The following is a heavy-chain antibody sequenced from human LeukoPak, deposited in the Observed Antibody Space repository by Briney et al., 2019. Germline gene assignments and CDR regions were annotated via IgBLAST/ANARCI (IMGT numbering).Heavy chain of an antibody. D-gene: IGHD6-19*01. CDR1: GFTFSSYA. Sequence: GGSLRLSCAASGFTFSSYAMSWVRQAPGKGLEWVSAISGSGGSTYYAGSVKGRFTISRDNSKNTLYLQMNSLRAEDTAVYYCAKDQYSSGWYVGYFQHWGQGALVTVSS. V-gene: IGHV3-23*01. J-gene: IGHJ1*01. CDR3: AKDQYSSGWYVGYFQH. CDR2: ISGSGGST.